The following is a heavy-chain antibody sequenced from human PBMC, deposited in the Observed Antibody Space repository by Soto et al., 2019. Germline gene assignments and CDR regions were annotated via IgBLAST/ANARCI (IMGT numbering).Heavy chain of an antibody. CDR3: VRGAYSYGSNY. CDR2: ISSDGSVI. J-gene: IGHJ4*02. CDR1: VFTFTNYY. V-gene: IGHV3-11*01. Sequence: GWSLRLSCASSVFTFTNYYMSWIRQAPGKGLEWVSYISSDGSVIYYADSVKGRFTISRDNSKNSLFLQMNSLRADDTAVYYCVRGAYSYGSNYWGQGALVTVSS. D-gene: IGHD5-18*01.